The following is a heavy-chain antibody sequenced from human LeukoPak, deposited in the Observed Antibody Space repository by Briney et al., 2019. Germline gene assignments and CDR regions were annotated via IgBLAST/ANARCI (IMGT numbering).Heavy chain of an antibody. CDR1: GYTFTSYG. CDR2: ISAYNGNT. CDR3: ASARSRGRYYYGMDV. D-gene: IGHD3-10*01. V-gene: IGHV1-18*01. Sequence: ASVKVSCKASGYTFTSYGISWVRQAPGQGLEWMGWISAYNGNTNYAQKHQGRVTMTTDTSTSTAYMKLRSLRSDDTAVYYCASARSRGRYYYGMDVWGQGTTVTVSS. J-gene: IGHJ6*02.